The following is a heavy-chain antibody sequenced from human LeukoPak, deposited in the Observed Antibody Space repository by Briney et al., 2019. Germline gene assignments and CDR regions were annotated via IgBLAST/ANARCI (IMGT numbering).Heavy chain of an antibody. CDR3: ARDGITMVRGVMN. CDR2: IIPILGIA. J-gene: IGHJ4*02. V-gene: IGHV1-69*04. D-gene: IGHD3-10*01. CDR1: GGTFSSYA. Sequence: ASVKVSCKASGGTFSSYAISWVRQAPGQGLEWMGRIIPILGIANYAQKFQGRVTITADKSTSTAYMELSSLRSEDTAVYYCARDGITMVRGVMNWGQGTLVTVSS.